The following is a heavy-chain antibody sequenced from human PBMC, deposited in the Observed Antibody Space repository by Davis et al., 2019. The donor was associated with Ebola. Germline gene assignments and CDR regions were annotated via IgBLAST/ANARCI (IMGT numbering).Heavy chain of an antibody. CDR3: ARLQAHYYYYGMDV. CDR1: GDSISSSNW. Sequence: MPSETLSLTCAVSGDSISSSNWWSWVRQPPGKGLEWIGEIYHSGSTNYNPSLKSRVTISVDTSKNQFSLKLSSVTAADTAVYYCARLQAHYYYYGMDVWGQGTTVTVSS. V-gene: IGHV4-4*02. CDR2: IYHSGST. J-gene: IGHJ6*02.